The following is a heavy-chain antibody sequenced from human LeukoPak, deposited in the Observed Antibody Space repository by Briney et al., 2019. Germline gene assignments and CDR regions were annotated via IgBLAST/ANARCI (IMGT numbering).Heavy chain of an antibody. J-gene: IGHJ4*02. CDR2: IYYSGST. Sequence: SETLSLTCTVSGGSISSGGYYWSWIRQHPGKGLEWNGYIYYSGSTYYNPSLKSRVTISVDTSKNQFSLKLSSVTAADTAVYYCARSTYYYGSGSYPFDYWGQGTLVTVSS. D-gene: IGHD3-10*01. CDR1: GGSISSGGYY. V-gene: IGHV4-31*03. CDR3: ARSTYYYGSGSYPFDY.